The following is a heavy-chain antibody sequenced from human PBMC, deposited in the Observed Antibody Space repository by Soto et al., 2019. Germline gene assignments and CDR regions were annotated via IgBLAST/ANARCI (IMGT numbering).Heavy chain of an antibody. Sequence: QVQLVESGGGVVQPGRSLRLPCAASGFTFRSYGMHWVRQAPGKGLEWAAVISYDGSNKYYADSEKGRLTISRANSKNALSLQMNSLGAEEAVVYYFAKVFHSSGRLDYYYQSGMDVCGQGTTITDSS. CDR2: ISYDGSNK. V-gene: IGHV3-30*18. CDR1: GFTFRSYG. CDR3: AKVFHSSGRLDYYYQSGMDV. J-gene: IGHJ6*02. D-gene: IGHD6-19*01.